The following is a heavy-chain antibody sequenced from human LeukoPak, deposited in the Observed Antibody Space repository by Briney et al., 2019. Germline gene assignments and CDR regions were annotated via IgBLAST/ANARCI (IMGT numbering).Heavy chain of an antibody. J-gene: IGHJ4*02. CDR3: ARDYDSSGYFFDY. V-gene: IGHV3-30*04. D-gene: IGHD3-22*01. CDR1: GLTFSSYA. Sequence: QPGGSLRLSCAASGLTFSSYAMHWVRQAPGKGLEWVAVISYDGSNKYYADSVKGRFTISRDNSKNTLYLQMNSLRAEDTAVYYCARDYDSSGYFFDYWGQGTLVTVSS. CDR2: ISYDGSNK.